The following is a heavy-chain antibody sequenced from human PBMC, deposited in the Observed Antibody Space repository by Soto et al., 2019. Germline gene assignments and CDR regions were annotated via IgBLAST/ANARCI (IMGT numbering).Heavy chain of an antibody. J-gene: IGHJ5*02. CDR2: ISYSGTT. CDR3: ARGRGYSYGLDP. D-gene: IGHD5-18*01. V-gene: IGHV4-30-4*01. CDR1: GGSISSYY. Sequence: SETLSLTCSVSGGSISSYYWSWIRQPPGEGLEWIGFISYSGTTSYSPSLKSRVAISLDTSKNQFSLSLSSVTAADTAVYYCARGRGYSYGLDPWGQGTLVTVSS.